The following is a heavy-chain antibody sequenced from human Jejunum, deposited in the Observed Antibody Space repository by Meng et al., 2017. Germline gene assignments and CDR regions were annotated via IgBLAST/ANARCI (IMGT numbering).Heavy chain of an antibody. CDR1: GFTFSDYY. J-gene: IGHJ4*02. CDR2: ISSSGSTI. CDR3: ATNGPREYGDYLGD. D-gene: IGHD4-17*01. V-gene: IGHV3-11*04. Sequence: GESLKISCAASGFTFSDYYMSWTRQAPGKGLEWLSYISSSGSTIWYADSVKDRFTISRDNAKNSLFLQMISLGAEDTAVYYCATNGPREYGDYLGDWGQGTLVTVSS.